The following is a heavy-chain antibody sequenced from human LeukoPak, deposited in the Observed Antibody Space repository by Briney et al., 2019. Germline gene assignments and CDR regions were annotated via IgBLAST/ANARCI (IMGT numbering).Heavy chain of an antibody. CDR3: ATQGTRYFDY. CDR1: GYTFTGYY. Sequence: ASVKVSCKASGYTFTGYYMHWVRQAPGQGLEWMGWINPNSGDTKYAQKFQGRVTMSRDTSINTAYMELSRLRSDDTATYYCATQGTRYFDYWGQGTLVTVSS. V-gene: IGHV1-2*02. CDR2: INPNSGDT. D-gene: IGHD1-14*01. J-gene: IGHJ4*02.